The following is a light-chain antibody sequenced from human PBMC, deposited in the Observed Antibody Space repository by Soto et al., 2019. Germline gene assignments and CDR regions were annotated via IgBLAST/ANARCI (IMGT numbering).Light chain of an antibody. CDR1: ESISTW. J-gene: IGKJ5*01. V-gene: IGKV1-5*03. CDR3: QQYGSSPRVT. Sequence: GDGVTITCRASESISTWLAWYQQKPGKAPKLLIYGASSLESGVPPRFSGSGSGTDFTLTISRLEPEDFAVYYCQQYGSSPRVTFGQGTRLEIK. CDR2: GAS.